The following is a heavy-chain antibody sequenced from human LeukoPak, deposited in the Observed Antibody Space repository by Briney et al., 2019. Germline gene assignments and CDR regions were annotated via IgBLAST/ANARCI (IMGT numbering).Heavy chain of an antibody. CDR2: INDSGST. J-gene: IGHJ4*02. Sequence: GSLRLSCAASGFTFSSYAMSWVRQAPGQGLEWIGEINDSGSTNYNPSLKSRVTISADTSKNQFSLRLTSVIAADTAVYYCARGTWVNGAHFDYWGQGTLVTISS. D-gene: IGHD4-17*01. CDR1: GFTFSSYA. CDR3: ARGTWVNGAHFDY. V-gene: IGHV4-34*01.